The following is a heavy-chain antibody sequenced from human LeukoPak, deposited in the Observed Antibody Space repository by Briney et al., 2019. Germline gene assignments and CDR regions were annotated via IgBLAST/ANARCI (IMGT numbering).Heavy chain of an antibody. J-gene: IGHJ6*03. V-gene: IGHV3-48*01. CDR1: GFTFSSYS. Sequence: GGSLRLSCAASGFTFSSYSMNWVRQAPGKGLEWVSYISSSSSTIYYADSVKGRFTISRDNAKNSLYLQMNSLRAEDTAVYYCAREGYCSSTSCYGGYYYYYMDVWGKGTTVTVSS. D-gene: IGHD2-2*01. CDR2: ISSSSSTI. CDR3: AREGYCSSTSCYGGYYYYYMDV.